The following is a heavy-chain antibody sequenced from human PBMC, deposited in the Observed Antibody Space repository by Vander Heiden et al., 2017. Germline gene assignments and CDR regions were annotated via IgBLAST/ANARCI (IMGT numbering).Heavy chain of an antibody. Sequence: EVQLLESGGGLVQLGGSLRLSCAASGFTFRSYAMNWVRQAPGKGLEWVSSISGSGDTTFYADSVKGRFTISRENSKNTVYLQMTSLRAEDTAIYYCAKDLFPQYSGSFFDSWGQGTLVTVSS. J-gene: IGHJ4*02. CDR3: AKDLFPQYSGSFFDS. D-gene: IGHD1-26*01. V-gene: IGHV3-23*01. CDR2: ISGSGDTT. CDR1: GFTFRSYA.